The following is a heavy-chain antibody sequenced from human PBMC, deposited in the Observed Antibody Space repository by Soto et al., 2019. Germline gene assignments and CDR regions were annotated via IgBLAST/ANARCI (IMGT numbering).Heavy chain of an antibody. V-gene: IGHV4-59*01. CDR1: GGSISSYY. CDR2: IYYSGST. CDR3: ARALASYDILSGWFDP. D-gene: IGHD3-9*01. Sequence: SETLSLTCTVSGGSISSYYWSWIRQPPGKGLEWIGYIYYSGSTNYNPSLKSRVTISVDTSKNQFSLKLSSVTAADTAVYYCARALASYDILSGWFDPWGQGTLVTVSS. J-gene: IGHJ5*02.